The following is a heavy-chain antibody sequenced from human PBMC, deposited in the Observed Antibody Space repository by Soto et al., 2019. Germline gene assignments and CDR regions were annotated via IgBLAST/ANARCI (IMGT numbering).Heavy chain of an antibody. D-gene: IGHD2-21*02. Sequence: GGSLRLSCAASGFTFSSYAMSWVRQAPGKGLEWVSAISGSGGSTYYADSVKGRFTISRDNSKNTLYLQMNSLRAEDTAVYYCAKGGAYCGGDCYSSYYYYCMDVWGQGTTVTVSS. CDR2: ISGSGGST. V-gene: IGHV3-23*01. CDR3: AKGGAYCGGDCYSSYYYYCMDV. J-gene: IGHJ6*02. CDR1: GFTFSSYA.